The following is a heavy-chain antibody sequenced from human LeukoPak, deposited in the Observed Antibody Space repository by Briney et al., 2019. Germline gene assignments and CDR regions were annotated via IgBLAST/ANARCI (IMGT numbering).Heavy chain of an antibody. D-gene: IGHD6-19*01. CDR2: ISGSGGTT. CDR1: GFTFGIYA. J-gene: IGHJ4*02. Sequence: GGSLRLSCAVSGFTFGIYAMTWVRQAPGRGLEWVSTISGSGGTTRFADSVKGRFTISRDNSGSTLYLQMNSLRAEDTAVYWCARGHSSGWYYFDSWGQGTLVTVSS. V-gene: IGHV3-23*01. CDR3: ARGHSSGWYYFDS.